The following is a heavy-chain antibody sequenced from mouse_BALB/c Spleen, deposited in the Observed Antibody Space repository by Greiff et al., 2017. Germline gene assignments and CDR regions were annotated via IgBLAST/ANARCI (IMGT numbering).Heavy chain of an antibody. Sequence: VQLVESGAELARPGASVKMSCKASGYTFTSYTMHWVKQRPGQGLEWIGYINPSSGYTNYNQKFKDKATLTADKSSSTAYMQLSSLTSEDSEVYYCARTPRDWYFDVWGAGTTVTVSS. V-gene: IGHV1-4*01. CDR3: ARTPRDWYFDV. CDR1: GYTFTSYT. J-gene: IGHJ1*01. CDR2: INPSSGYT.